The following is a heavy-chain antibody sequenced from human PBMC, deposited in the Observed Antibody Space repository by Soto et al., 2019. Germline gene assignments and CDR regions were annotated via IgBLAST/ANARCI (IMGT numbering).Heavy chain of an antibody. CDR3: AKSINGRIAAAGKEGGGYYYYGMDV. Sequence: GGSLRLSCAASGFTFSSYGMHWVRQAPGKGLEWVAVISYDGSNKYYADSVKGRFTISRDNSKNTLYLQMNSLRAEDTAVYYCAKSINGRIAAAGKEGGGYYYYGMDVWGQGTTVTVSS. V-gene: IGHV3-30*18. J-gene: IGHJ6*02. CDR2: ISYDGSNK. CDR1: GFTFSSYG. D-gene: IGHD6-13*01.